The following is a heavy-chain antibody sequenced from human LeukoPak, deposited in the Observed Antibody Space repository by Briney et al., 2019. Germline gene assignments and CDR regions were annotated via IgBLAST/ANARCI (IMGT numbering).Heavy chain of an antibody. Sequence: SETLSLTCAVYGGSFSDYYWSWIRQPPGKGLEWIGEINHSGSTNYNPSLKSRVTISVDTSKNQFSLKLSSVTAADTAVYYCARGPPSPNYWGQGTLVTVSS. CDR2: INHSGST. CDR1: GGSFSDYY. V-gene: IGHV4-34*01. CDR3: ARGPPSPNY. J-gene: IGHJ4*02.